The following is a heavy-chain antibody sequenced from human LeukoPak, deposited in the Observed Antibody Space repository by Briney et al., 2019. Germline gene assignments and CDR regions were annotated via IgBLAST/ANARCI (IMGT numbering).Heavy chain of an antibody. CDR3: AREGGYSYYFDY. J-gene: IGHJ4*02. Sequence: ASVKVSCKASGYIFINNYIQWVRPAPGQGLEWVGMIYPRDGSTSYAQKFQGRVTMTRDTSTSTVYMELSSLRSEDTAVYYCAREGGYSYYFDYWGQGTLVTVSP. V-gene: IGHV1-46*01. CDR1: GYIFINNY. D-gene: IGHD5-18*01. CDR2: IYPRDGST.